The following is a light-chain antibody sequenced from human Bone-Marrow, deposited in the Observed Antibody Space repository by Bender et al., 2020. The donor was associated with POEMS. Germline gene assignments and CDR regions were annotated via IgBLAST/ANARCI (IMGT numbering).Light chain of an antibody. V-gene: IGLV1-44*01. CDR2: NSV. J-gene: IGLJ2*01. CDR3: DAWDDSRNGWL. CDR1: ASDRGSTP. Sequence: QSVLTQPPSASATSGQRVTISCSRSASDRGSTPINWYQHLPGTAPKLIIYNSVQRPSGVPDRFSGSMSGTSASLDISGLYSEDEAEYYYDAWDDSRNGWLFGGGTKLTGL.